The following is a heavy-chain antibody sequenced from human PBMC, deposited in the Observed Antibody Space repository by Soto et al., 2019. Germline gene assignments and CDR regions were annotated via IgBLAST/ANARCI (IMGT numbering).Heavy chain of an antibody. CDR2: ISTSIDAT. J-gene: IGHJ4*02. CDR3: AKDLTVAARHFDY. Sequence: GGSLSLSCAASGFAFSNYAMHWVRQAPGKGLEWVSSISTSIDATYYADSVKGRFTISRDDSKNTLYLQMNGLRAEDSAVYYCAKDLTVAARHFDYWGQGTQVTVSS. V-gene: IGHV3-23*01. D-gene: IGHD6-6*01. CDR1: GFAFSNYA.